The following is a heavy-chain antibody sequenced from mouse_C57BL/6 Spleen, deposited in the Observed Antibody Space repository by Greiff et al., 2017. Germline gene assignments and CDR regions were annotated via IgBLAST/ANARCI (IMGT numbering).Heavy chain of an antibody. J-gene: IGHJ3*01. D-gene: IGHD2-4*01. CDR3: ARRGLDYYDYDGFAY. CDR1: GYTFTSYW. Sequence: QVQLQQPGAELVKPGASVKMSCKASGYTFTSYWITWVKQRPGQGLEWIGDIYPGSGSTNYNEKFKSKATLTVDTSSSTAYMQLSSLTSEDFAVYYCARRGLDYYDYDGFAYWGQGTLVTVSA. CDR2: IYPGSGST. V-gene: IGHV1-55*01.